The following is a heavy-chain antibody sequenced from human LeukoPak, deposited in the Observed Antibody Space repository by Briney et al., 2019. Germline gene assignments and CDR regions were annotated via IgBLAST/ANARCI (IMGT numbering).Heavy chain of an antibody. CDR1: GYTLTSYD. Sequence: ASVKVSCKASGYTLTSYDINWVRQATGQGLEWMGWMNPNSGRTGYAQNFQGRITITRNTSISTAYMELRSLRSDDTAVYYCARTLLWFGESYFDYWGQGTLVTVSS. J-gene: IGHJ4*02. CDR3: ARTLLWFGESYFDY. D-gene: IGHD3-10*01. V-gene: IGHV1-8*01. CDR2: MNPNSGRT.